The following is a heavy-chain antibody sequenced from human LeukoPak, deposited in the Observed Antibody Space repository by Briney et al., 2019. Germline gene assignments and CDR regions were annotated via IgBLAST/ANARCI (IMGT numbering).Heavy chain of an antibody. CDR3: ARGGIAVAGRDY. CDR1: GYTFTSYD. Sequence: GASVKVSCKASGYTFTSYDINWVRQAPGQGLEWMGWMNPNSGNTGYAQKFQGRVTMTRDTSITTAYMELSSLTSEDTAVYYCARGGIAVAGRDYWGQGTLVIVSS. D-gene: IGHD6-19*01. V-gene: IGHV1-8*01. J-gene: IGHJ4*02. CDR2: MNPNSGNT.